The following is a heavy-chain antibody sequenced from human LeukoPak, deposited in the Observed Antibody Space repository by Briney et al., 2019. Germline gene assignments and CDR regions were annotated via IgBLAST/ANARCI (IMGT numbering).Heavy chain of an antibody. V-gene: IGHV1-2*02. CDR3: AGAGWTDSIDPCGGNCYFLDY. CDR1: LYTFTGNH. CDR2: INPNSGGT. J-gene: IGHJ4*02. Sequence: ASVKVSCKASLYTFTGNHMHLERQAPGQGLEWMGWINPNSGGTNYAQKFQGRVIMTRDTSISTAYMELSRLGSDDTAVYYCAGAGWTDSIDPCGGNCYFLDYWGQGTLVTVSS. D-gene: IGHD2-21*02.